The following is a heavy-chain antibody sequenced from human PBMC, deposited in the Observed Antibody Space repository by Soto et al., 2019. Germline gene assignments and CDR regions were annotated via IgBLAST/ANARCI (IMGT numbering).Heavy chain of an antibody. CDR2: IIPIFGTA. D-gene: IGHD3-22*01. J-gene: IGHJ3*02. Sequence: GASVKVSCKASGGTFSSYAISWGRHAPGQGLEWMGGIIPIFGTANYAQKFQGRVTITADESTSTAYMELSSLRSEDTAVYYCARPGTYYYDSSGPRRDDAFDIWGQGTMVTVSS. CDR3: ARPGTYYYDSSGPRRDDAFDI. V-gene: IGHV1-69*13. CDR1: GGTFSSYA.